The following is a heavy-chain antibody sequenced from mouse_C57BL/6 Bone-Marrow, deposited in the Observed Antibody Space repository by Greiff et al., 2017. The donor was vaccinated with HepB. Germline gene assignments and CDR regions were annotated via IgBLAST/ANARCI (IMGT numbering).Heavy chain of an antibody. D-gene: IGHD2-4*01. CDR3: ARIPDYDGAWFAY. J-gene: IGHJ3*01. Sequence: QVQLQQSGAELVRPGTSVKVSCKASGYAFTNYLIEWVKQRPGQGLEWIGVINPGSGGTNYNEKFKGKATLTADKSSSTAYMQLSSLTSEDSAVYFCARIPDYDGAWFAYWGQGTLVTVSA. CDR1: GYAFTNYL. V-gene: IGHV1-54*01. CDR2: INPGSGGT.